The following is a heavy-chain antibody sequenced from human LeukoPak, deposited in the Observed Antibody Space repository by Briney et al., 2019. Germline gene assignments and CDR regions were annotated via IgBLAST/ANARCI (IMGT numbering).Heavy chain of an antibody. CDR3: ARDDGSLYGSYNRFDP. CDR1: GFTFSSYS. V-gene: IGHV3-21*01. D-gene: IGHD3-10*01. CDR2: ISSSSSYI. Sequence: GGSLRLSCAASGFTFSSYSMNWVRQAPGKGLEWVSSISSSSSYIYYADSVKGRFTISRDNAKNSLYLQMNSLRAEDTAAYYCARDDGSLYGSYNRFDPWGQGTLVTVSS. J-gene: IGHJ5*02.